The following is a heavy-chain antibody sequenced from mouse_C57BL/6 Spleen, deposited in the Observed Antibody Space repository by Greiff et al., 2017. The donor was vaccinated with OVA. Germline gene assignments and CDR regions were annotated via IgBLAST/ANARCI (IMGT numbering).Heavy chain of an antibody. CDR1: GYSFTGYY. D-gene: IGHD2-4*01. CDR2: INPSTGGT. CDR3: ARWTYDYDAAY. J-gene: IGHJ3*01. Sequence: VQLQQSGPELVKPGASVKISCKASGYSFTGYYMNWVKQSPEKSLEWIGEINPSTGGTTYNQKFKAKATLTVDKSSSTAYMQLKSLTSEDSAVYYCARWTYDYDAAYWGQGTLVTVSA. V-gene: IGHV1-42*01.